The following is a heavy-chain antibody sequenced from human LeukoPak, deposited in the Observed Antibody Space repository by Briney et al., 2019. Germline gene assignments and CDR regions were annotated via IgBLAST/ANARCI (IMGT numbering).Heavy chain of an antibody. CDR3: ARVTYGAYYDSSGGFNWFDP. CDR1: GYTFTSYA. V-gene: IGHV1-3*01. J-gene: IGHJ5*02. Sequence: ASVKVSCKASGYTFTSYAMHWVRQAPGQRLEWMGWINAGNGNTKYSQKFQGRVTITRDTSASTAYMELSSLRSEDTAVYYCARVTYGAYYDSSGGFNWFDPWGQGTLVTVSS. CDR2: INAGNGNT. D-gene: IGHD3-22*01.